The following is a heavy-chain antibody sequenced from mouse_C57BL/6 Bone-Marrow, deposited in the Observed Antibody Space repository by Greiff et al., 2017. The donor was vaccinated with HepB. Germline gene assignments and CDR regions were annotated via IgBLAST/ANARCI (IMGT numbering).Heavy chain of an antibody. CDR2: IYPRSGNT. CDR1: GYTFTSYG. J-gene: IGHJ2*01. Sequence: VMLVESGAELARPGASVKLSCKASGYTFTSYGISWVKQRTGQGLEWIGEIYPRSGNTYYNEKFKGKATLTADKSSSTAYMELRSLTSEDSAVYYCARELYYYRTYVDYWGQGTALTVSS. D-gene: IGHD1-1*01. CDR3: ARELYYYRTYVDY. V-gene: IGHV1-81*01.